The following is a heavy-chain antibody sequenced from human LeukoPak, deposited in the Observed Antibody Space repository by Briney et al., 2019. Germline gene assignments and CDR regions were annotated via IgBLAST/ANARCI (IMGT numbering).Heavy chain of an antibody. D-gene: IGHD3-10*01. J-gene: IGHJ6*03. CDR1: GGSISSYY. CDR2: INHSGST. CDR3: ARVGALGYGSGRHRLASHHYYYYMDV. Sequence: SETLSLTCTVSGGSISSYYWSWIRQPPGKGLEWIGEINHSGSTNYNPSLKSRVTISVDTSKNQFSLKLSSVTAADTAVYYCARVGALGYGSGRHRLASHHYYYYMDVWGKGTTVTVSS. V-gene: IGHV4-34*01.